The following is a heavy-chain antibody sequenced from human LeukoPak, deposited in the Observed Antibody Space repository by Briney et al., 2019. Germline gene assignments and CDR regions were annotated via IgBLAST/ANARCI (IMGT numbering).Heavy chain of an antibody. D-gene: IGHD6-6*01. CDR1: GFTFSSYG. Sequence: GGSLRLSCAASGFTFSSYGMHWVRQAPGKGLEWVAFIRYDGSNKYYTDSVRGRFTISRDNSKNTLSLQMNSLRVEDTAVYYCAKRGSSPSWGQGTLVTVSS. J-gene: IGHJ4*02. V-gene: IGHV3-30*02. CDR3: AKRGSSPS. CDR2: IRYDGSNK.